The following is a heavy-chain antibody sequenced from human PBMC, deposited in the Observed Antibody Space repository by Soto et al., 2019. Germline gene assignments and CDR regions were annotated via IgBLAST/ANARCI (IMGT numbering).Heavy chain of an antibody. CDR2: ISGSGGST. J-gene: IGHJ6*02. Sequence: EVQLLESGGGLVQPGGSLRLSCAASGFTFSSYAMSWVRQAPGQGLEWVSAISGSGGSTYYADSVKGRFTISRDNSKNTLDLQMNSLRAEDTAVYYCAKSYSSSSYYYYGMDVWGQGTTVTVSS. CDR1: GFTFSSYA. D-gene: IGHD6-6*01. V-gene: IGHV3-23*01. CDR3: AKSYSSSSYYYYGMDV.